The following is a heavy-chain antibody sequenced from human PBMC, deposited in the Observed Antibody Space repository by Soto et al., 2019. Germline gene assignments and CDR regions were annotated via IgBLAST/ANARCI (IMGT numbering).Heavy chain of an antibody. V-gene: IGHV1-69*08. D-gene: IGHD3-10*01. CDR3: AREWDVRVRGLA. CDR2: IIPILGIA. J-gene: IGHJ4*02. CDR1: GGTFSSYT. Sequence: QVQLVQSGAEVKKPGSSVKVSCKASGGTFSSYTISWVRQAPGQGLEWMGRIIPILGIANYAQKFQGRVTITADKSTSTAYMELSSLRSEDTAVYYCAREWDVRVRGLAWGQGTLVTVSS.